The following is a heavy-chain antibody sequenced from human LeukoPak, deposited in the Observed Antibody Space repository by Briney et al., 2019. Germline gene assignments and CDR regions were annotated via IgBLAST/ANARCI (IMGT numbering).Heavy chain of an antibody. J-gene: IGHJ4*02. CDR1: GFTFSTYW. D-gene: IGHD3-10*01. V-gene: IGHV3-7*03. Sequence: GGSLRLSCVASGFTFSTYWMSWVRQAPGKGLEWVANLKQDGSVKHYVDSVKGRFTIPRDNSKNTLYVQMNSLRAEDTAIYYCAKDRYGSGSYYFDYWGQGTLVTVSS. CDR2: LKQDGSVK. CDR3: AKDRYGSGSYYFDY.